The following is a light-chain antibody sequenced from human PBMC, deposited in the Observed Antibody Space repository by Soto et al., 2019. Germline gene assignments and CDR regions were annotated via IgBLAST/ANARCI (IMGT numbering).Light chain of an antibody. CDR1: SSDVGGYNY. CDR3: CSYAGSYTWV. Sequence: QSALTQPRSVSGSPGQSVTIACTGTSSDVGGYNYVSWYQQHPGKAPKFMIYDVSKRPSGVPDRFSGSKSGSTASLTISGLQAEDEADYYCCSYAGSYTWVFGTGTKVTVL. CDR2: DVS. J-gene: IGLJ1*01. V-gene: IGLV2-11*01.